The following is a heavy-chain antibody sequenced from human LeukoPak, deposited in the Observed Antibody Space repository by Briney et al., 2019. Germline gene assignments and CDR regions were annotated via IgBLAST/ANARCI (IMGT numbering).Heavy chain of an antibody. V-gene: IGHV3-23*01. D-gene: IGHD6-6*01. CDR3: AKDGTYSSSYYYYYGMDV. Sequence: GGSLRLSCAASGFTFSSYAMTWVRQAPGKGLEWVSAISGSGGSTYYADSVKGRFTISRDNSKNTLYLLMNSLRAEDTAVYHCAKDGTYSSSYYYYYGMDVWGQGTTVTVSS. J-gene: IGHJ6*02. CDR1: GFTFSSYA. CDR2: ISGSGGST.